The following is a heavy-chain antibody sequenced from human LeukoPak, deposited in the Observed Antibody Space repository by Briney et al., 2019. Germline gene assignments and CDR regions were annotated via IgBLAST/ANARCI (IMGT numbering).Heavy chain of an antibody. CDR1: GYTFTSYD. V-gene: IGHV1-8*01. CDR3: ARAAWVSTSSKYYFDN. D-gene: IGHD2-21*01. CDR2: MNPNSGNT. Sequence: ASVKVSCKASGYTFTSYDINWVRQATGQGLEWMGWMNPNSGNTGYAQKFQGRVTMTRNTSISTAYMELSSLRSEDTALYYCARAAWVSTSSKYYFDNWGQGTLATVSS. J-gene: IGHJ4*02.